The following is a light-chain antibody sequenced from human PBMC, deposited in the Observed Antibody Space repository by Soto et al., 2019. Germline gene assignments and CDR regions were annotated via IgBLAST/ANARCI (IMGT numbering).Light chain of an antibody. V-gene: IGKV3-15*01. CDR1: QSVSSN. CDR3: QQYNNWPATA. CDR2: GAS. Sequence: EIVMTQSPATLSVSPGERATLSCRASQSVSSNLAWYQQKPGQAPRLLIYGASTRATGIPARFSGSGSGTEFTLTISSLQSEDFAVYYCQQYNNWPATAFGQGTKVDNK. J-gene: IGKJ1*01.